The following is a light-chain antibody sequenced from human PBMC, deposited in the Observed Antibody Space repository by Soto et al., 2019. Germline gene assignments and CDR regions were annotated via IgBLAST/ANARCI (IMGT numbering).Light chain of an antibody. J-gene: IGLJ3*02. CDR1: GSDIGAYNF. Sequence: QSALAQPPSASGSPGQSVTISCTGSGSDIGAYNFVSWYQQHPGKAPKLMIFGVTERPSGVHDRFSGSKSGNTASLTVSGLQADDEAVYYCYSYAGRNMWVFGGGTKLTVL. CDR3: YSYAGRNMWV. CDR2: GVT. V-gene: IGLV2-8*01.